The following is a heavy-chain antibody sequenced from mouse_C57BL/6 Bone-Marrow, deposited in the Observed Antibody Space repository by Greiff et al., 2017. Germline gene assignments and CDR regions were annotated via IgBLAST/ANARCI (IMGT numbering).Heavy chain of an antibody. D-gene: IGHD2-4*01. CDR2: IYPSDGST. CDR1: GYTFTSYD. V-gene: IGHV1-85*01. Sequence: VKLMASGPELVKPGASVKLSCKASGYTFTSYDINWVKQRPGQGLEWIGWIYPSDGSTQYNQKFKDKATLTVDTSSRTAYMELHSLTAEDSAVYFCARMITYFDYWGQGTTLTVSS. J-gene: IGHJ2*01. CDR3: ARMITYFDY.